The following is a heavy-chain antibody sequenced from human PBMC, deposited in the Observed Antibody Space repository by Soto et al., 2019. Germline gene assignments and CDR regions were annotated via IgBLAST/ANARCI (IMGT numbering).Heavy chain of an antibody. Sequence: ASVTVSCKASVYTFTGYYIHWVRQAPGQGLEWMGWINPNSGGTNYAQKFQGWVTMTRDTSISTAYMELSRLRSDDTAVYYCARGTLYYYDSSGYLDYWGQGTLVTVSS. J-gene: IGHJ4*02. CDR3: ARGTLYYYDSSGYLDY. D-gene: IGHD3-22*01. CDR1: VYTFTGYY. V-gene: IGHV1-2*04. CDR2: INPNSGGT.